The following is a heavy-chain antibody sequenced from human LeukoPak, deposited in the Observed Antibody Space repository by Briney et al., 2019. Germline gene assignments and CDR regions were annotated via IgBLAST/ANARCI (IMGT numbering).Heavy chain of an antibody. J-gene: IGHJ4*02. CDR1: GYTFTGYY. Sequence: ASVKVSCKASGYTFTGYYMHWVRQAPGQGLEWMGWINPNSGGTNYAQKFQGRVTMTRDTSISTAYMELRSLRSDDTAVYYCARLLSGGAEHFDYWGQGTLVTVSS. CDR3: ARLLSGGAEHFDY. CDR2: INPNSGGT. V-gene: IGHV1-2*02. D-gene: IGHD3-16*01.